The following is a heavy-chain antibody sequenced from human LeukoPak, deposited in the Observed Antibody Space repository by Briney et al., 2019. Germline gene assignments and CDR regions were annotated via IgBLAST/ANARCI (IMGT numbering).Heavy chain of an antibody. J-gene: IGHJ4*02. D-gene: IGHD2-21*02. CDR3: ARGGPAYCGDDCYSNGYFDY. CDR1: AYTXTSYY. Sequence: ASVKVSCKASAYTXTSYYIHWVRQAPGQGLEWMGIINPSGGSTNYAQKFQGRVTMTRDTSTSTVYMELSSLRSEDTAVYYCARGGPAYCGDDCYSNGYFDYWGQGTLVTVSS. CDR2: INPSGGST. V-gene: IGHV1-46*01.